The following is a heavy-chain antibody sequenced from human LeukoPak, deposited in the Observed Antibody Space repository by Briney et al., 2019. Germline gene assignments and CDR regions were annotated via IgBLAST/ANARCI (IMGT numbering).Heavy chain of an antibody. V-gene: IGHV4-59*01. D-gene: IGHD3-16*01. Sequence: SETLSLTCTVSGGSISSYYWSWIRQPPGKGLEWIGYIYYSGSTNYNPSLKSRVTISVDTSKNQFSLKPSSVTAADTAVYYCARDLGGRIDYWGQGTLVTVSS. CDR2: IYYSGST. CDR3: ARDLGGRIDY. J-gene: IGHJ4*02. CDR1: GGSISSYY.